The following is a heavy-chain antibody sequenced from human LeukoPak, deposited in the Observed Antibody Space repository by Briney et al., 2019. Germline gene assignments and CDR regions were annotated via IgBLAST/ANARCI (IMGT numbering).Heavy chain of an antibody. CDR1: GFTFSNDA. CDR2: ISSSSGSR. D-gene: IGHD5-18*01. V-gene: IGHV3-23*01. CDR3: WKDLIPYCYSCGGRSIFHY. Sequence: GGSLRLSCAASGFTFSNDAMNWVRQAPGKGLEWVARISSSSGSRYYADSAKGHVTIPRDNAENTLNLQMQSHRAEDTAIDEFWKDLIPYCYSCGGRSIFHYRRGGARLSVSS. J-gene: IGHJ4*02.